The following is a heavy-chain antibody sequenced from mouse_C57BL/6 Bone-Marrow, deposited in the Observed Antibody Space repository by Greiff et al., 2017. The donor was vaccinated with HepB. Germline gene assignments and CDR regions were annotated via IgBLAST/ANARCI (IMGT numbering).Heavy chain of an antibody. CDR2: ISDGGSSP. V-gene: IGHV5-4*01. D-gene: IGHD2-2*01. CDR3: ARDVRSTMVTTSFAY. CDR1: GFTFCSYA. J-gene: IGHJ3*01. Sequence: DVHLVESGGGLVKPGGSLKLSCAASGFTFCSYAMSWVRQTPEKRLEWVATISDGGSSPYYPNNVKGRFTIARDNAKNNLYLQMIHLKSEYTSMYYCARDVRSTMVTTSFAYWGQGTLVTVSA.